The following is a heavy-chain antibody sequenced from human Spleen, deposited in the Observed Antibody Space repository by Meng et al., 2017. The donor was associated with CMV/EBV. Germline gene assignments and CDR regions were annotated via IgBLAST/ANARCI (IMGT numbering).Heavy chain of an antibody. D-gene: IGHD3-3*01. CDR1: GFTFSSYS. V-gene: IGHV3-21*01. CDR3: ARSYYDFWSGYSNYYGMDV. J-gene: IGHJ6*02. CDR2: ISSSSSYI. Sequence: GESLKISCAASGFTFSSYSMNWVRQAPGKGLEWVSSISSSSSYIYYADSVKGRFTISRDNAKNSLYLQMNSLRAEDTAVYYCARSYYDFWSGYSNYYGMDVWVQGTTVTVSS.